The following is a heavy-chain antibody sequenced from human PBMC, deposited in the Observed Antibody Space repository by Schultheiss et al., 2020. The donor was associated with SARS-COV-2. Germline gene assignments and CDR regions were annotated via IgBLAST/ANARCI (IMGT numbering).Heavy chain of an antibody. D-gene: IGHD3-3*01. CDR1: GFTFSSYG. Sequence: GGSLRLSCAASGFTFSSYGMHWVRQAPGKGLEWVAVIWYDGSNKYYADSVKGRFTISRDNSKNTLYLQMNSLRAEDTAVYYCARPVPDDFWSGYPDWWGQGTLVTVSS. CDR3: ARPVPDDFWSGYPDW. J-gene: IGHJ4*02. V-gene: IGHV3-33*01. CDR2: IWYDGSNK.